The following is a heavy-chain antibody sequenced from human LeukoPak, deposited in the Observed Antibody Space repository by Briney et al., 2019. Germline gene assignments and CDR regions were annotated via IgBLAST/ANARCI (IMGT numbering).Heavy chain of an antibody. CDR3: ARVPWGSGYFDY. V-gene: IGHV3-20*04. Sequence: GGSLRLSCAASGFTFSSYAMHWVRQAPGKGLEWVSGINWNGGSTGYADSVKGRFTISRDNAKNSLYLQMNSLRAEDTALYYCARVPWGSGYFDYWGQGTLVTVSS. D-gene: IGHD7-27*01. CDR2: INWNGGST. CDR1: GFTFSSYA. J-gene: IGHJ4*02.